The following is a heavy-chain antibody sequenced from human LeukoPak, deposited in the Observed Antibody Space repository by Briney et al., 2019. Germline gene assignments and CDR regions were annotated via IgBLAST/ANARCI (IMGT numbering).Heavy chain of an antibody. CDR2: IYPGDSDT. CDR1: GYSFTTYW. J-gene: IGHJ6*03. V-gene: IGHV5-51*01. Sequence: GESLKISCKGSGYSFTTYWIGWVRQMPGKGLEWMGIIYPGDSDTRYSPSFQGQVTISADKSISTAYLQWSSLKASDTAMYYCARLVGATQYYYYYMDVWGKGTTVTISS. D-gene: IGHD1-26*01. CDR3: ARLVGATQYYYYYMDV.